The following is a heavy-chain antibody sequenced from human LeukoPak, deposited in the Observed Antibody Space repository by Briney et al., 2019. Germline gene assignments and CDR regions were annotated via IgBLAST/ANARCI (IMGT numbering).Heavy chain of an antibody. J-gene: IGHJ4*02. CDR3: AKGGQQQVVRGDYFNY. D-gene: IGHD6-13*01. Sequence: GRSLRLSCAASGFTFSSYGMHWVRQAPGKGLEWVAVISYDGSNKYYADSVKGRFTISRDNSKNTLYLQMSSLRADDTARYYCAKGGQQQVVRGDYFNYWGQGTPVTVSS. CDR2: ISYDGSNK. CDR1: GFTFSSYG. V-gene: IGHV3-30*18.